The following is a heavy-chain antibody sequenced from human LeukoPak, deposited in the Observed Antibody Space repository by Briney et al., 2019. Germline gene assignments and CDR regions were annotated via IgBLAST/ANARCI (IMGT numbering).Heavy chain of an antibody. CDR1: GFTFGDYA. J-gene: IGHJ6*02. CDR2: VRSKAYGGTT. D-gene: IGHD3-3*01. CDR3: TRDLTYYDFWSGYTRPSNYYYGMDV. Sequence: GGSLRLSWTASGFTFGDYAMSWFRQAPGKGLEWVGFVRSKAYGGTTEYAASVKGRFTISRDDSKSIAYLQMNSLKTEDTAVYYCTRDLTYYDFWSGYTRPSNYYYGMDVWGQGTTVTVSS. V-gene: IGHV3-49*03.